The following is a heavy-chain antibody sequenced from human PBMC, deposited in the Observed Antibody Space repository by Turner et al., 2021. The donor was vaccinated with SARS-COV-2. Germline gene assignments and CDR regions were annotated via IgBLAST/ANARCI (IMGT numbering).Heavy chain of an antibody. CDR2: IKHGGST. Sequence: QVQLQQWGEGLLKPSETMSLACAVYGGSFSGYYWSWIRQPPGKGLEWIGEIKHGGSTNYIPSLKSLVTTSVETSKNHFSLKLSSVTAADTAVYYCAREKPGFDSSGYYPDAFDIWGQGTMVTVSS. V-gene: IGHV4-34*01. D-gene: IGHD3-22*01. J-gene: IGHJ3*02. CDR1: GGSFSGYY. CDR3: AREKPGFDSSGYYPDAFDI.